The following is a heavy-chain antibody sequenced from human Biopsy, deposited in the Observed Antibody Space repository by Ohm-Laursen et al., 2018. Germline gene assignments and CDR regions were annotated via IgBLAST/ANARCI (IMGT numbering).Heavy chain of an antibody. CDR1: GGTFSSSA. CDR2: INPGGNST. V-gene: IGHV1-46*01. Sequence: GASVKVPCKASGGTFSSSAITWVRQAPGQGLEWMGIINPGGNSTAYTQNFQGRVTMTWDTSTTTVYMELSSLRSEDTAVYYCVLASFDYWGQGTLVTVPS. CDR3: VLASFDY. J-gene: IGHJ4*02.